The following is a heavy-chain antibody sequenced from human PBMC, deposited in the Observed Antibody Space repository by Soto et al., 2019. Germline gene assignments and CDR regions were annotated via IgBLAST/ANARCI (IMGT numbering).Heavy chain of an antibody. J-gene: IGHJ2*01. Sequence: SETLSLTCTVSGGSISSYYWSWIRQPPGKGLEWIGYIYYSGSTNYNPSLKSRVTISVDTSKNQFSLKLSSVTAADTAVYYCARLDGYESKYFVLWGRGTLVTGSS. CDR3: ARLDGYESKYFVL. CDR2: IYYSGST. V-gene: IGHV4-59*08. D-gene: IGHD5-12*01. CDR1: GGSISSYY.